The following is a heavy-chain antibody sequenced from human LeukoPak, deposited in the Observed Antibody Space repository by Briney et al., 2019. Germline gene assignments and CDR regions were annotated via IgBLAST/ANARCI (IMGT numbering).Heavy chain of an antibody. D-gene: IGHD6-13*01. V-gene: IGHV1-2*04. Sequence: ASVKVSCKASGYTFTGYYMHWVRQAPGQGLEWMGWINPNSGGTNYAQKFQGWVTMTRDTSISTAYVELSRLRSDGTAVYYCARGAAAGTGDPRNWFDPWGQGTLVTVSS. CDR3: ARGAAAGTGDPRNWFDP. J-gene: IGHJ5*02. CDR2: INPNSGGT. CDR1: GYTFTGYY.